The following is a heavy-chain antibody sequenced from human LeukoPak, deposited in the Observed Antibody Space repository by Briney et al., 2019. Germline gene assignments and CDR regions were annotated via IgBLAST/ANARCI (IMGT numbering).Heavy chain of an antibody. Sequence: GASVKVSCKASGGTFSSYAISWVRQAPGQGLEWMGRIIPIFGTANYAQKFQGRVTITTDESTSTAYMELSSLRSEDTAVYYCASETVSGPEYWGQGTLVTVSS. J-gene: IGHJ4*02. CDR3: ASETVSGPEY. CDR2: IIPIFGTA. CDR1: GGTFSSYA. V-gene: IGHV1-69*05. D-gene: IGHD2-21*02.